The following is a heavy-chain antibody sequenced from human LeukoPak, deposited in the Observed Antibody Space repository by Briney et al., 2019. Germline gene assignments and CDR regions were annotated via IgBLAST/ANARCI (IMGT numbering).Heavy chain of an antibody. CDR1: GFTFSSYV. J-gene: IGHJ4*02. CDR3: AKDWVVRGVISY. Sequence: GGSLRLSCAASGFTFSSYVMHWVRQAPGKGLEGVAGISYDGNNKCYAESVKGRFTISRDNSKNSLYLQMNSLRAEDTAVYYCAKDWVVRGVISYWGQGTLVTVSS. D-gene: IGHD3-10*01. CDR2: ISYDGNNK. V-gene: IGHV3-30*18.